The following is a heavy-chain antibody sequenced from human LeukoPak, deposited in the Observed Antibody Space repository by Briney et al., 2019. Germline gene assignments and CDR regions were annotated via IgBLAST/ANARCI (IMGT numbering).Heavy chain of an antibody. V-gene: IGHV4-59*01. CDR3: ARTAMAQTFDY. D-gene: IGHD5-18*01. J-gene: IGHJ4*02. CDR2: IYYSGST. Sequence: SETLSLTCTVSGGSISSYYWSWIRQPPGKGLEWIGYIYYSGSTNYNPSLKSRVTISVDTSKNQFSLKLSSVTAADTAAYYCARTAMAQTFDYWGQGTLVTVSS. CDR1: GGSISSYY.